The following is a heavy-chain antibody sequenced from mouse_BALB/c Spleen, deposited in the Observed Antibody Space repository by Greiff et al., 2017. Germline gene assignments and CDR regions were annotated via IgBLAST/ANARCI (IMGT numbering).Heavy chain of an antibody. V-gene: IGHV1-69*02. D-gene: IGHD2-2*01. Sequence: QVQLQQPGAELVRPGASVKLSCKASGYTFTSYWINWVKQRPGQGLEWIGNIYPSDSYTNYNQKFKDKATLTVDKSSSTAYMQLSSPTSEDSAVYYCTRGLRRGFDYWGQGTTLTVSS. J-gene: IGHJ2*01. CDR1: GYTFTSYW. CDR3: TRGLRRGFDY. CDR2: IYPSDSYT.